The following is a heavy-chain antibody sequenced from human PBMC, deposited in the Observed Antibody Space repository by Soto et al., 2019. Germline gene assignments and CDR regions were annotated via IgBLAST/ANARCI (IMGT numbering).Heavy chain of an antibody. J-gene: IGHJ5*02. Sequence: QVQLVQSGAEVKKPGASVMVSCKASGYTFTGSDVYCVRQATGQGLELMGCMNPNTGNTGYAQKLKGRVTMTRNTSRRTAYLELSSLRSEDTAVYYCARVSNHCSGGSCYSDWFDPWGQGTTVTVSS. CDR1: GYTFTGSD. CDR2: MNPNTGNT. CDR3: ARVSNHCSGGSCYSDWFDP. D-gene: IGHD2-15*01. V-gene: IGHV1-8*01.